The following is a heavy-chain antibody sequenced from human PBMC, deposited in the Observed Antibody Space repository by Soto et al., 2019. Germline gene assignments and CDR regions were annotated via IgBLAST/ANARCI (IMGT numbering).Heavy chain of an antibody. CDR2: IYSGGST. J-gene: IGHJ6*03. Sequence: GGSLRLSCAASGFTVSSNYMSWVRQAPGKGLEWVSVIYSGGSTYYADSVKGRFTISRDNSKNTLYLQMNSLRAEDTAVYYCAGLGYCSGGSCYSYYYMDVWGKGTTVTVSS. D-gene: IGHD2-15*01. CDR1: GFTVSSNY. V-gene: IGHV3-66*04. CDR3: AGLGYCSGGSCYSYYYMDV.